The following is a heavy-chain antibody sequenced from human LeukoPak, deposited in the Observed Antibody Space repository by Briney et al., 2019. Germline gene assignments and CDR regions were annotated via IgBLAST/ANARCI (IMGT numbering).Heavy chain of an antibody. CDR1: GYTFTSYD. V-gene: IGHV1-8*01. Sequence: ASVKVSCKASGYTFTSYDINWARQATGQGLEWMGWMNPNSGNTGYAQKFQGRVTMTRNTSISTAYMELSSLRSEDTAVYYCARAPSSGTYYFDYWGQGTLVTVSS. CDR3: ARAPSSGTYYFDY. D-gene: IGHD6-19*01. J-gene: IGHJ4*02. CDR2: MNPNSGNT.